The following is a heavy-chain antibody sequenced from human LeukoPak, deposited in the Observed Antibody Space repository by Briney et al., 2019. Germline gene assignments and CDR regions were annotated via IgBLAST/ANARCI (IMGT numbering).Heavy chain of an antibody. V-gene: IGHV4-39*07. CDR2: IYYSGST. J-gene: IGHJ4*02. Sequence: SETLSLTCTVSGGSISSYYWGWIRQPPGKGLEWIGSIYYSGSTYYNPSLKSRVTISVDTSKNQFSLKLSSVTAADTAVYYCARVAGARGYYFDYWGQGTLVTVSS. CDR1: GGSISSYY. D-gene: IGHD1-26*01. CDR3: ARVAGARGYYFDY.